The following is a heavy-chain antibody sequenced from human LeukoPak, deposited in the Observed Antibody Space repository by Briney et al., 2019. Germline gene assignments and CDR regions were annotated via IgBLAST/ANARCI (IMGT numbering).Heavy chain of an antibody. D-gene: IGHD2-21*01. CDR1: GFTFGDYA. CDR2: IRSKAYGGTT. J-gene: IGHJ4*02. Sequence: PGRSLRLSCTASGFTFGDYAMSWVRQAPGKGLEWVGFIRSKAYGGTTEYAASVKGRFTISRDDSKSIAYLQMNSLRPEDTAIYYCAKMAIAKGATQGSGWLQFDLWGQGTLVTVSS. V-gene: IGHV3-49*04. CDR3: AKMAIAKGATQGSGWLQFDL.